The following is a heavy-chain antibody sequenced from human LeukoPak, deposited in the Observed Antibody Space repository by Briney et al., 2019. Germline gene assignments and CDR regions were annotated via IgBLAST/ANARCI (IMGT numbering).Heavy chain of an antibody. Sequence: SETLSLTCAVCGGSFSGYYWSWIRQPPGKGLEWIGEINHSGSTNYNPYLKSRVTISVDTSKNQFSLKLSSVTAADTAVYYCAREARLTYYYDSSGYYYFDYWGQGALVTVSS. CDR3: AREARLTYYYDSSGYYYFDY. V-gene: IGHV4-34*01. J-gene: IGHJ4*02. CDR2: INHSGST. CDR1: GGSFSGYY. D-gene: IGHD3-22*01.